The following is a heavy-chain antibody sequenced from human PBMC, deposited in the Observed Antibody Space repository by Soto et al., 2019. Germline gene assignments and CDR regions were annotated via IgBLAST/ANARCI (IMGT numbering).Heavy chain of an antibody. Sequence: PSETLSLTCTVSGGSISNGDYYLSWIRQPPGKGLEWIGYIYYSGSTYYNPSLKSRVTISVDTSKNQFSLKLSSVTAADTAVYYCARDLRDPSTPTVTTQSFDPWGQGTLVTVSS. J-gene: IGHJ5*02. D-gene: IGHD4-17*01. V-gene: IGHV4-30-4*01. CDR3: ARDLRDPSTPTVTTQSFDP. CDR2: IYYSGST. CDR1: GGSISNGDYY.